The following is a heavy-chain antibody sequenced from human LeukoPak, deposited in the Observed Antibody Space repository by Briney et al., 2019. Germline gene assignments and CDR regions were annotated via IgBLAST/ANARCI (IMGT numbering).Heavy chain of an antibody. V-gene: IGHV1-18*01. CDR2: ISAYTGNT. Sequence: ASVKVSFKSSGGTLSSYAISWVRQAPGQGRDWMGWISAYTGNTKYAQKFQGRVTMTADTSTRTAYMELRSLRTDDTAVYYCARDLDDILTAYKPITYYFDYWGQGTLVTVSS. CDR3: ARDLDDILTAYKPITYYFDY. D-gene: IGHD3-9*01. J-gene: IGHJ4*02. CDR1: GGTLSSYA.